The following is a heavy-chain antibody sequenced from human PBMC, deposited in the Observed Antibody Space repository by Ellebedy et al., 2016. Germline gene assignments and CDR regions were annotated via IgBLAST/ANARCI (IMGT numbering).Heavy chain of an antibody. CDR1: GYRFTNYY. Sequence: ASVKVSCXASGYRFTNYYMHWVRQAPGQGLEWMGIINPADGDTSYARRFQGRVTMTRDTSTSTVYMELSSLRSEDTAVYYCARDRSITIFGVAPYMDVWGKGTTVTVS. CDR2: INPADGDT. CDR3: ARDRSITIFGVAPYMDV. D-gene: IGHD3-3*01. J-gene: IGHJ6*03. V-gene: IGHV1-46*01.